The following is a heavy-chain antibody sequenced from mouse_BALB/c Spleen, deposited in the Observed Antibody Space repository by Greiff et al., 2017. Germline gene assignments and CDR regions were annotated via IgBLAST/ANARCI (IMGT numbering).Heavy chain of an antibody. V-gene: IGHV5-17*02. CDR3: ASHYYGSFDY. J-gene: IGHJ2*01. D-gene: IGHD1-2*01. Sequence: EVQGVESGGGLVQPGGSRKLSCAASGFTFSSFGMHWVRQAPEKGLEWVAYISSGSSTIYYADTVKGRFTISRDNPKNTLFLQMTSLRSEDTAMYYCASHYYGSFDYWGQGTTLTVSS. CDR2: ISSGSSTI. CDR1: GFTFSSFG.